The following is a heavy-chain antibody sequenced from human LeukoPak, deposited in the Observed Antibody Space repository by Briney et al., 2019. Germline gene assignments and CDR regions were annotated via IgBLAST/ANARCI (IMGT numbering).Heavy chain of an antibody. CDR2: IYYSGST. J-gene: IGHJ4*02. CDR3: ARAAVSTTAVLDY. CDR1: GGSISGYY. V-gene: IGHV4-59*01. Sequence: PSETLPLTCTVSGGSISGYYWSWIRQPPGKGLEWIGYIYYSGSTRYNPSLKSRLTISVDTSKNQFSLKLTSVTAADTAVYYCARAAVSTTAVLDYWGQGALVTVS. D-gene: IGHD4-11*01.